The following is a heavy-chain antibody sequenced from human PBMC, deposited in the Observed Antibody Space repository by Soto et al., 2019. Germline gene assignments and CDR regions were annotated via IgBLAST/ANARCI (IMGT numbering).Heavy chain of an antibody. CDR1: GFTFYTYA. D-gene: IGHD2-15*01. Sequence: EVQLLESGGGLVQPGGSLRLSCTASGFTFYTYAMTWVRQAPGKGLEWVSSITDTGVTTYYADSVKGRFTIARDKSKNTRYQQMNSLRTDASAVYYCAKDTPVVMFLFDSWGRGTLVTVSS. CDR3: AKDTPVVMFLFDS. J-gene: IGHJ4*02. V-gene: IGHV3-23*01. CDR2: ITDTGVTT.